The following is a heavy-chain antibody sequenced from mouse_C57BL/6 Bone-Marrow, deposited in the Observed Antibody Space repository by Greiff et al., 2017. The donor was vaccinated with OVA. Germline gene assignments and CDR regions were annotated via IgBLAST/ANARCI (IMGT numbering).Heavy chain of an antibody. CDR2: ISPRSGYP. J-gene: IGHJ4*01. CDR3: AIEVNWDYAMDY. V-gene: IGHV1-81*01. D-gene: IGHD4-1*01. CDR1: GYTFTSYG. Sequence: QVQLQQPGAELARPGASVKLSCKASGYTFTSYGISWVKQRTGQGLEWIGEISPRSGYPYYNEKFKGKATLTADKSYSTAYMELRSLTSEDSAVYVCAIEVNWDYAMDYWGQGTAVTVSS.